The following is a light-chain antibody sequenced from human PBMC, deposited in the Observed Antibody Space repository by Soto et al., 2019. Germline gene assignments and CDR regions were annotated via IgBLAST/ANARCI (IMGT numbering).Light chain of an antibody. CDR2: GVS. Sequence: EMVLTQSPGILSLSPGERATLSCRASQSVSNSYFAWYQQKPGQAPRVLIYGVSSRAPGIPDRFIGRGSGTDITRTISRLEPEDVAVYYCQQYGSSPLTFGGGTKVEVK. J-gene: IGKJ4*01. V-gene: IGKV3-20*01. CDR3: QQYGSSPLT. CDR1: QSVSNSY.